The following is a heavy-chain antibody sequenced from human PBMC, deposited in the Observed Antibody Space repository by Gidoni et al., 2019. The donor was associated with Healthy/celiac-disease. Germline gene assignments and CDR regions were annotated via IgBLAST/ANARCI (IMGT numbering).Heavy chain of an antibody. CDR3: AKGPGYYDSSGHLLFGAFDI. J-gene: IGHJ3*02. CDR2: ISWNSGSI. CDR1: GFTFDDYA. D-gene: IGHD3-22*01. V-gene: IGHV3-9*03. Sequence: EVQLVESGGGLVQPGRSLRLSCAASGFTFDDYAMHWVRQAPGKGLEWVSGISWNSGSIGYADSVKGRFTISRDNAKNSLYLQMNSLRAEDMALYYCAKGPGYYDSSGHLLFGAFDIWGQGTMVTVSS.